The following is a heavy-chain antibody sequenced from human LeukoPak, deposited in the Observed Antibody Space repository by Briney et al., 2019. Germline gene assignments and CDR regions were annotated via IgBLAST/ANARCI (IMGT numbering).Heavy chain of an antibody. CDR3: ARVLAFEDAFDI. J-gene: IGHJ3*02. V-gene: IGHV1-69*06. D-gene: IGHD2-15*01. Sequence: SVKVSCKASGGTFSSYAISWVRQAPGQGLEWMGGIIPIFGTANYAQKFQGRVTITADKSTSTAYMELSSLRSEDTAVYYCARVLAFEDAFDIWGQGTMVTVSS. CDR2: IIPIFGTA. CDR1: GGTFSSYA.